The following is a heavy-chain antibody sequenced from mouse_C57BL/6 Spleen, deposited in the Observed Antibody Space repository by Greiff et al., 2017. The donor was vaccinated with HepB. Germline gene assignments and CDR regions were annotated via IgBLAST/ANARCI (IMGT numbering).Heavy chain of an antibody. CDR1: GFNIKDDY. Sequence: EVNVVESGAELVRPGASVKLSCTASGFNIKDDYMHWVKQRPEQGLEWIGWIDPENGDTEYASKFQGKATITADTSSNTAYLQLSSLTSEDTAVYYCTSYDGYYEAYWGQGTLVTVSA. CDR3: TSYDGYYEAY. J-gene: IGHJ3*01. D-gene: IGHD2-3*01. CDR2: IDPENGDT. V-gene: IGHV14-4*01.